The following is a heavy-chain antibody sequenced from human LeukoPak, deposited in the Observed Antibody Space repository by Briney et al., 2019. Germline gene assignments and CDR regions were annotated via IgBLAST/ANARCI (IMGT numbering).Heavy chain of an antibody. J-gene: IGHJ4*02. CDR2: IYYSGST. CDR3: ARHQEAED. Sequence: SETLSLTCTVSGGSISSSSYYGGWVRQPPGKGLEWIVSIYYSGSTYYNPSLKSRVTISVDTSKNQFSLKLSSVTAADTAVYYCARHQEAEDWGQGTLVTVSS. V-gene: IGHV4-39*01. CDR1: GGSISSSSYY.